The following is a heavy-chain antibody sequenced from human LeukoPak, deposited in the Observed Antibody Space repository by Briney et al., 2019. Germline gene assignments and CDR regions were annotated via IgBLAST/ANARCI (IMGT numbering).Heavy chain of an antibody. V-gene: IGHV3-66*02. J-gene: IGHJ4*02. CDR1: GFTVGNNY. CDR2: MYSRGSS. CDR3: ARGQIVGVQGDF. Sequence: GGSLRLSCTVSGFTVGNNYMSWVRQAPGKGLEWVALMYSRGSSHYADSVRGRSTISRDSSKNTVYLQMNSLTAEDTAVYYCARGQIVGVQGDFWGQGTLVTVSS. D-gene: IGHD1-26*01.